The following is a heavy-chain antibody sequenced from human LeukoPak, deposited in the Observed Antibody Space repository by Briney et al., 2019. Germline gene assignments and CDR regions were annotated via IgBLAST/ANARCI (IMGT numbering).Heavy chain of an antibody. Sequence: GGSLRLSCAASGFTFINAWMNWVRQAPGKGLEWVGRIKSKTDGGTTDYAAPVKGRFTISRDNAKNSLYLQMNSLRAEDTALYHCARDVEGWPKTDAFDIWGQGTMVTVSS. CDR2: IKSKTDGGTT. CDR3: ARDVEGWPKTDAFDI. J-gene: IGHJ3*02. CDR1: GFTFINAW. V-gene: IGHV3-15*05. D-gene: IGHD3-3*01.